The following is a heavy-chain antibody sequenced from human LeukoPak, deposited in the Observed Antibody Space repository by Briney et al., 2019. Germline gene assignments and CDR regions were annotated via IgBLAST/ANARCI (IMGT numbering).Heavy chain of an antibody. J-gene: IGHJ4*02. Sequence: SETLSLTCTVSGGSISSYYWSWIRQPPGKGLEWIGYIYYSGSTNYNPSLKSRVTISVDTSKNQFSLKLSSVTAADTAVYYCARDLWSGYHSFGYWGQGTLVTVSS. V-gene: IGHV4-59*01. CDR1: GGSISSYY. D-gene: IGHD3-3*01. CDR2: IYYSGST. CDR3: ARDLWSGYHSFGY.